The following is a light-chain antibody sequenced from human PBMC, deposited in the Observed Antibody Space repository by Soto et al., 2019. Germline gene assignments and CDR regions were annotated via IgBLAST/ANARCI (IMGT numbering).Light chain of an antibody. CDR3: QQYGSLRT. Sequence: EIVLTQSPGTLSLSPGERATLSCRASQSVSSSYLAWYQQKPGQAPKLLIYGASSRATGIPDRFSGSGSGTVFTLTISRLEPEDFAVYYCQQYGSLRTFGQGTKVEIK. J-gene: IGKJ1*01. CDR1: QSVSSSY. CDR2: GAS. V-gene: IGKV3-20*01.